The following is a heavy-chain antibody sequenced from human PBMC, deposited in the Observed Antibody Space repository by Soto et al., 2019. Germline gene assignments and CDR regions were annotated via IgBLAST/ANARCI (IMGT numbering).Heavy chain of an antibody. Sequence: EVQLVESGGGLIQPGGSLRLSCAASGFIVSSNYMSWVRQAPGKGLEWVSVIYRDGSTYYADSVKGRFTISRDNSKNTLDLQMKRLRAEDTGVYYCSRNLLYRGGGIDFRGQGTLVTVSS. D-gene: IGHD1-26*01. V-gene: IGHV3-53*01. CDR2: IYRDGST. CDR1: GFIVSSNY. J-gene: IGHJ4*02. CDR3: SRNLLYRGGGIDF.